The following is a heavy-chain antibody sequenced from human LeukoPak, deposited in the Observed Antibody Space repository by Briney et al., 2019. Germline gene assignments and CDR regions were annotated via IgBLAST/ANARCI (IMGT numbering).Heavy chain of an antibody. CDR3: ARDKSGGELLSFDY. Sequence: ASVKVSCKASGYTFTNYYMHWVRQAPGQGLEWMGIINPSGGSTSYAQKLQGRVTMTTDTSTSTVYMELRSLRSDDTAVYYCARDKSGGELLSFDYWGQGTLVTVSS. CDR1: GYTFTNYY. V-gene: IGHV1-46*01. J-gene: IGHJ4*02. D-gene: IGHD1-26*01. CDR2: INPSGGST.